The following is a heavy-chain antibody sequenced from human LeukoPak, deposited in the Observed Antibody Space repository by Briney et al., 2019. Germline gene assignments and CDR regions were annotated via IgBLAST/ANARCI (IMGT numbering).Heavy chain of an antibody. CDR3: ARGRGAYYYYMDV. V-gene: IGHV3-53*01. CDR2: IYSGGST. D-gene: IGHD3-10*01. Sequence: GGSLRLSCAASGFTVSSNYMSWVRQAPGKGLEWVSVIYSGGSTYYADSVKGRFTISRDNSKNTLYLQMNSLRAEDTAVYHCARGRGAYYYYMDVWGKGTTVTVSS. CDR1: GFTVSSNY. J-gene: IGHJ6*03.